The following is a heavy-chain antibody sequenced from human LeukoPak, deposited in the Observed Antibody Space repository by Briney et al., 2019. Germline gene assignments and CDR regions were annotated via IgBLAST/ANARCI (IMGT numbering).Heavy chain of an antibody. D-gene: IGHD3-22*01. CDR1: GGSISSSNW. J-gene: IGHJ4*02. CDR2: INHSGST. Sequence: SGTLSLTCAVSGGSISSSNWWSWIRQPPGKGLEWIGEINHSGSTNYNPSLKSRVTISVDTSKNQFSLKLSSVTAADTAVYYCARVLLYYDSSGYYGYYFDYWGQGTLVTVSS. CDR3: ARVLLYYDSSGYYGYYFDY. V-gene: IGHV4-4*02.